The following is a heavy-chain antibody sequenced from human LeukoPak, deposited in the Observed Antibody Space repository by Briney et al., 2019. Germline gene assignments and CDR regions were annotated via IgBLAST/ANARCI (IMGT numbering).Heavy chain of an antibody. CDR2: IYYSGST. J-gene: IGHJ5*02. V-gene: IGHV4-59*01. CDR1: GGSISSYY. CDR3: ARGWGYCSSTSCYHNWFDP. Sequence: PSETLSLTCTVSGGSISSYYWSWIRQPPGKGLEWIGYIYYSGSTNYNPSLKSRVTISVDTSKNQFSLKLSSVTAADTAVYYCARGWGYCSSTSCYHNWFDPLGPGNPGHRLL. D-gene: IGHD2-2*01.